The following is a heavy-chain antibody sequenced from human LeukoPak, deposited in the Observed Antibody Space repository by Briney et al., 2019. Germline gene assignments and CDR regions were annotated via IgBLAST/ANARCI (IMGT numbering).Heavy chain of an antibody. J-gene: IGHJ6*04. CDR3: ARSAEHCANGVCFTKHYMDV. V-gene: IGHV1-2*02. Sequence: ASVMLSCKTSGYTFTASYIYWVRKAPGQELEWIGRINPNSGDTDYAQKFQGRVTMTRDTSINTAYMEVRRLTSDDTADYYCARSAEHCANGVCFTKHYMDVWGKGTTVTVSS. D-gene: IGHD2-8*01. CDR2: INPNSGDT. CDR1: GYTFTASY.